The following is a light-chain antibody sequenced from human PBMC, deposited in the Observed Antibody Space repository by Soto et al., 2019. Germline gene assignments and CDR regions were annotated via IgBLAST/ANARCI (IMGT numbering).Light chain of an antibody. J-gene: IGKJ1*01. V-gene: IGKV3-20*01. Sequence: ENALTQSPGPLSLSPGERATLSCRASQSVSSSYLAWYQQRPGQAPRLVIYGASNRATGIPDRFSGSGSGTDITLTISSLEPEDFAVYYCQQYGISRSFGQGTKVEIK. CDR2: GAS. CDR1: QSVSSSY. CDR3: QQYGISRS.